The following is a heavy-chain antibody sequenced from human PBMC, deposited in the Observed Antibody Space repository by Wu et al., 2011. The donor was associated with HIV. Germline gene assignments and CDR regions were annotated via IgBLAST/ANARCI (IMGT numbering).Heavy chain of an antibody. V-gene: IGHV1-69*05. CDR1: GGTFKTYA. CDR3: TRLSYYGDSGYYYFDD. CDR2: IIPLLGTP. D-gene: IGHD3-22*01. Sequence: QLVQSGAEVKKPGSSVKVSCQASGGTFKTYAISWVRQAPGQGLEWMGGIIPLLGTPNYAQKFQDRVTITTDESTNTAYMELSSLRWEDTAIFYCTRLSYYGDSGYYYFDDWGQGTLVTVSS. J-gene: IGHJ4*02.